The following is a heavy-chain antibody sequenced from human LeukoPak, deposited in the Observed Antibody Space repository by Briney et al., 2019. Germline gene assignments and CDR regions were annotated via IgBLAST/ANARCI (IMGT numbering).Heavy chain of an antibody. CDR2: IYSGGST. J-gene: IGHJ5*02. D-gene: IGHD3-22*01. V-gene: IGHV3-53*01. CDR1: GFTVSSNY. CDR3: AKAPNYYDSSGTLS. Sequence: GGSLRLSCAASGFTVSSNYMNWVRQAPGKGLEGVSVIYSGGSTYYADSVKGRFTIARDNSKNTLYLQMNSLRAEDTAVYYCAKAPNYYDSSGTLSWGQGTLVTVSS.